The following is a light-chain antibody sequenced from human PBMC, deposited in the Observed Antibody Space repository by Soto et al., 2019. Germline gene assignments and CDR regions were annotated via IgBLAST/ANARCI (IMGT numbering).Light chain of an antibody. J-gene: IGKJ1*01. Sequence: DIQMTQSPSSLSASVGDRVTITCRASQSISSYLNWYQQKPGKAPKLLIYAASSLQSGVPSRFSGGGSGTYFTLTISSLQPEDFATYYCQQSYSRTFGQGTKVDIK. CDR3: QQSYSRT. CDR2: AAS. CDR1: QSISSY. V-gene: IGKV1-39*01.